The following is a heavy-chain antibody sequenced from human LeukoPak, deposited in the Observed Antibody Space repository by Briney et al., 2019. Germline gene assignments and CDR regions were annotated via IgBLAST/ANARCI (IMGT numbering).Heavy chain of an antibody. D-gene: IGHD5-12*01. CDR2: ISYDGSNK. CDR3: AKDLGYSGYVGFDY. J-gene: IGHJ4*02. CDR1: GFTFSSYG. Sequence: GRSLRLSCAASGFTFSSYGMHWVRQAPGKGLEWVAVISYDGSNKYYADSVKGRFTISRDNSKNTLYLQMNSLRAEDTAVYYCAKDLGYSGYVGFDYWGQGTLVTVCS. V-gene: IGHV3-30*18.